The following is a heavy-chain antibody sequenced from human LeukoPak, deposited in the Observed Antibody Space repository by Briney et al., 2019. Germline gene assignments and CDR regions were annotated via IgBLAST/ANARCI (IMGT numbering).Heavy chain of an antibody. Sequence: PSETLTLTCTVSGGSISSYYWSWIRQPPGKGLEWIGYFYHSGITKYNPSLKSRVTISVDTSKNQFSLKLSSVTAGDTAIYYCVRHGESGRHHAYFDYWGHGALVTVSS. CDR2: FYHSGIT. CDR3: VRHGESGRHHAYFDY. D-gene: IGHD3-10*01. CDR1: GGSISSYY. V-gene: IGHV4-59*08. J-gene: IGHJ4*01.